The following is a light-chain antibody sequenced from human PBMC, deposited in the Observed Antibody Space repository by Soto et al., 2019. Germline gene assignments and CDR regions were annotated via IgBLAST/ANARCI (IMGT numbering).Light chain of an antibody. CDR2: GGS. CDR1: QSVSSN. CDR3: QQYNNWPRT. V-gene: IGKV3-15*01. Sequence: EIVLTKTPATLSVSPGEGVTLSCRASQSVSSNLAWYQQKPGQAPSLLIYGGSTGATGIPARFSGSGYGTEFTLTISSLQSEDFAVYFCQQYNNWPRTFGQGTKVDIK. J-gene: IGKJ1*01.